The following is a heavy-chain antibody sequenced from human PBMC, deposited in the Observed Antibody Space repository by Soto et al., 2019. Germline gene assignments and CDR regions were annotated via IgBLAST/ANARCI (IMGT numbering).Heavy chain of an antibody. J-gene: IGHJ6*02. D-gene: IGHD2-15*01. CDR2: ISWNSGTI. CDR3: AKITGGAANGMCV. CDR1: GFSFDDYA. V-gene: IGHV3-9*01. Sequence: DVQVVESGGGLVQPGRSLSLSCAASGFSFDDYAMHWVRQAPGEGLEWVSGISWNSGTIGYADSVKGRFTIARDNAKNSLYLQMNRLRAGDTALYYCAKITGGAANGMCVGGQGTTCTVSS.